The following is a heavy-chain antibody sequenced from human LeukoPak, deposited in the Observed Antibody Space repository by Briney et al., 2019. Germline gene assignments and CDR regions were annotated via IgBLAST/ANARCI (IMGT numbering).Heavy chain of an antibody. CDR1: GFTFSNYA. Sequence: GRSLRLSCVASGFTFSNYAIHWVRQAPGKGLEWVAVISYDGSNKYYADSVKGRFTISRDNSKNTLYLQMNSLRAEDTAVYYCARGLITMIVVGAFDIWGQGTMVTVSS. D-gene: IGHD3-22*01. J-gene: IGHJ3*02. V-gene: IGHV3-30-3*01. CDR3: ARGLITMIVVGAFDI. CDR2: ISYDGSNK.